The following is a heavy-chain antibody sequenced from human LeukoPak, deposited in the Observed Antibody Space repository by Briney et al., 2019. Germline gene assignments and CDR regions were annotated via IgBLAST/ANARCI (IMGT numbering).Heavy chain of an antibody. V-gene: IGHV1-45*02. CDR3: ARSPRGQGYGMDV. Sequence: ASVKVSCKASGYTFTYRYLHWVRQAPGQALEWMGWITPFNGNTNYAQKFQDRVTITWDRSMSTAYMELSSLRSEDTAMYYCARSPRGQGYGMDVWGQGTTVTVSS. CDR1: GYTFTYRY. J-gene: IGHJ6*02. CDR2: ITPFNGNT.